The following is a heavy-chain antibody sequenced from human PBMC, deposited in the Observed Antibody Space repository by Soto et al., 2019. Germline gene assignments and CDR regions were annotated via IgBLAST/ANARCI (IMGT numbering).Heavy chain of an antibody. Sequence: GESPKIPFNGSGYSFTSYWIGRVRQMPGKGLEWVGIIYPGYSDTRYSPTFQGQVTISADKSIISAYLQWSTLKASDTSMYYCARHYYCGSGSYLDYWGQGTLVTVSS. CDR1: GYSFTSYW. V-gene: IGHV5-51*01. CDR3: ARHYYCGSGSYLDY. D-gene: IGHD3-10*01. CDR2: IYPGYSDT. J-gene: IGHJ4*02.